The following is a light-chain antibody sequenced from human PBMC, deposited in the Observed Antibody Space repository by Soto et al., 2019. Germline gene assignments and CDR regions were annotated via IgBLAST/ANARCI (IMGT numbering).Light chain of an antibody. CDR2: DAS. CDR1: QRITGW. Sequence: DIQMTQSPSTLSASVGDRVTITCRASQRITGWLAWYQQKPGKAPKLLIYDASSLESGVPSRFSGSGSGTEYTLTISSLQSDDFGTYYCQQYKNMYTFGQGTKLEIK. V-gene: IGKV1-5*01. CDR3: QQYKNMYT. J-gene: IGKJ2*01.